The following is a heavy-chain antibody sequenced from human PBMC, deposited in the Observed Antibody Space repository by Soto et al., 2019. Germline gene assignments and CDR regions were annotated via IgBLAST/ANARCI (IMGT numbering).Heavy chain of an antibody. J-gene: IGHJ4*02. CDR1: GFTFSSYG. CDR2: ISYDGSNK. Sequence: QVQLVESGGGVVQPGRSLRLSCAASGFTFSSYGMHWVRQAPGKGLEWVAVISYDGSNKYYADSVKGRFTISRDNSKNTLYLQMNSLRAEDTAVYYCAKDRYLTTPGYCSGGSCSLFDYWGQGTLVTVSS. CDR3: AKDRYLTTPGYCSGGSCSLFDY. D-gene: IGHD2-15*01. V-gene: IGHV3-30*18.